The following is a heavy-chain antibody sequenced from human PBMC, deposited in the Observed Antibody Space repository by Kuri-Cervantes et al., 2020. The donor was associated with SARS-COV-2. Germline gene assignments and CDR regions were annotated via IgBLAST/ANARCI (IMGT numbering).Heavy chain of an antibody. J-gene: IGHJ4*02. V-gene: IGHV3-11*04. Sequence: GESLKISCAASGFTFSDYYMSWIRQAPGKGLEWVSYISSSGSTIYYADSVKGRFTISRDNAKNSLYLQMNSLRAEDTAVYYCARGTKAARQILSWDYWGQGTLVTVSS. CDR1: GFTFSDYY. CDR3: ARGTKAARQILSWDY. CDR2: ISSSGSTI. D-gene: IGHD6-6*01.